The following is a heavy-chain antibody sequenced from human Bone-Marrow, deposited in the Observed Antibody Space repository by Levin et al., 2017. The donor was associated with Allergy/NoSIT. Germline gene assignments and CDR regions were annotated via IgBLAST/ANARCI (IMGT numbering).Heavy chain of an antibody. J-gene: IGHJ5*02. CDR1: FFPFLLSL. Sequence: SLLLSFSSSFFPFLLSLLNWVRQAPGKGLDWVSSITSSGTYIYYADSVKGRFTLSLSHAKNSLFLQMNSLTAADTAVYYCARGLEYSGLPWGQGTLVTVSS. CDR3: ARGLEYSGLP. D-gene: IGHD5-12*01. CDR2: ITSSGTYI. V-gene: IGHV3-21*01.